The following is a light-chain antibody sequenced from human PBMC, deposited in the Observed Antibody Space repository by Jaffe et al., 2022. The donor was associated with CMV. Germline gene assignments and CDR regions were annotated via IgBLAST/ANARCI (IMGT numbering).Light chain of an antibody. J-gene: IGLJ3*02. Sequence: QSVLTQPPSASGTPGQRVTISCSGSSSNIGTSYVYWYQQLPGTAPKLLIYRNDQRPSGVPDRFSGSKSGTSASLAISGLQSEDEADYYCSTWDDSLSGRVFGGGTKVTVL. V-gene: IGLV1-47*01. CDR2: RND. CDR3: STWDDSLSGRV. CDR1: SSNIGTSY.